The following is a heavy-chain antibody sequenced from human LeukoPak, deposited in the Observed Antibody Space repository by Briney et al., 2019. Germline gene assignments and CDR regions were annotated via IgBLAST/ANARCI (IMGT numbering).Heavy chain of an antibody. D-gene: IGHD3-9*01. J-gene: IGHJ3*02. CDR2: ISSSSSYI. CDR1: GFTFSSYS. V-gene: IGHV3-21*01. CDR3: ARDVGLRYFDAFDI. Sequence: GGSLRLSCAASGFTFSSYSMNWVGQAPGRGLEWVSSISSSSSYIYYADSVKGRFTISRDNAKNSLYLQMNSLRAEDTAVYYCARDVGLRYFDAFDIWGQGTMVTVSS.